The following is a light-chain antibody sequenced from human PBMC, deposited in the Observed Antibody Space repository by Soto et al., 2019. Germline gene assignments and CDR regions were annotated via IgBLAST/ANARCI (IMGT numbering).Light chain of an antibody. J-gene: IGKJ1*01. Sequence: DIPMTQSPSTLSASVGDRVTITCRASQSISSWLAWYQQKPGKAPKLLSYKASSLESGDPSRFSGSGSGTEFTLTISSRQPDDFATYYCQQYNSYWTFGQGTKVEIK. CDR1: QSISSW. V-gene: IGKV1-5*03. CDR2: KAS. CDR3: QQYNSYWT.